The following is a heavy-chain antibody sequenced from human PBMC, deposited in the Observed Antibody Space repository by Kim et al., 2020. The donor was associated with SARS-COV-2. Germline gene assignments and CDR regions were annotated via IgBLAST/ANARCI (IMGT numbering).Heavy chain of an antibody. Sequence: AGATYYVDSVKGRFTISRDNSKNTLHLQMNSLRAEDTAVYYCATSQGGSWGQGTLVTVSS. D-gene: IGHD3-16*01. J-gene: IGHJ5*02. V-gene: IGHV3-23*01. CDR2: AGAT. CDR3: ATSQGGS.